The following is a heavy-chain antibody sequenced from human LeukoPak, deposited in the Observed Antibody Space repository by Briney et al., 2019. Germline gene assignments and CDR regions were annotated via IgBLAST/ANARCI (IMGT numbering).Heavy chain of an antibody. V-gene: IGHV4-59*01. CDR3: ARAGSGWSFDY. CDR1: GGSISTYY. J-gene: IGHJ4*02. CDR2: NSYSGNT. Sequence: PAETLSLTCTVSGGSISTYYWTWLRQPPGKGLEWIGYNSYSGNTNYNPSLRSRVSISVDMSKSQFPLKLTSVTATDTAVYYCARAGSGWSFDYWGQGTLVTVSS. D-gene: IGHD6-19*01.